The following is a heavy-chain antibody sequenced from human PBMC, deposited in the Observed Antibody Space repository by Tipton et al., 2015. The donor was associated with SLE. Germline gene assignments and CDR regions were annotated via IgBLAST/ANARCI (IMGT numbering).Heavy chain of an antibody. CDR1: GFSFTTTN. Sequence: SLRLSCAASGFSFTTTNMHWVRQAPGKGLEWVAFIRFDGSDKYYADSVKGRFSISRDNSRNTVSLHMNSLTGEDTALYYCAKDHDYGHDYWGQGTLVTVSS. D-gene: IGHD3-16*01. V-gene: IGHV3-30*02. CDR3: AKDHDYGHDY. CDR2: IRFDGSDK. J-gene: IGHJ4*02.